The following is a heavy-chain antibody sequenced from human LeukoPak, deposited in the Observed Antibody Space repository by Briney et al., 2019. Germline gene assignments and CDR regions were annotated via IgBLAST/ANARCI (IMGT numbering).Heavy chain of an antibody. J-gene: IGHJ4*02. CDR1: GYTFTDYY. Sequence: ASVKVSCKASGYTFTDYYIHWVRQAPGQGLEWMGWINPNSGDTNYAQKFQGRVTMTRDTSISTAYMELSRLRSDDTAVYYCARAQDLGYCSGGSCYKYYFDYWGQGTLVTVSS. V-gene: IGHV1-2*02. D-gene: IGHD2-15*01. CDR3: ARAQDLGYCSGGSCYKYYFDY. CDR2: INPNSGDT.